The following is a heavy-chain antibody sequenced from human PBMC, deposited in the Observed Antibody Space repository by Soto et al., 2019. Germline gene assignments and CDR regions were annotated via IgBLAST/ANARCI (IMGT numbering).Heavy chain of an antibody. J-gene: IGHJ6*02. CDR1: GFTFSSYA. D-gene: IGHD4-17*01. CDR2: MSGSGGST. CDR3: AKVEYGDYYYYGMDV. Sequence: PGGSLRLSCAASGFTFSSYAMSWVRQAPGKGLEWVSAMSGSGGSTYYADSVKGRFTISRDNSKNTLYLQMNSLRAEDTAVYYCAKVEYGDYYYYGMDVWGQGTTVTVSS. V-gene: IGHV3-23*01.